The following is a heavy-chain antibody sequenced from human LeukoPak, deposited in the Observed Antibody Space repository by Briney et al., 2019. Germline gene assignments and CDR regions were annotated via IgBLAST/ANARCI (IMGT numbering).Heavy chain of an antibody. CDR1: GFTFSSYA. D-gene: IGHD3-10*01. V-gene: IGHV3-23*01. CDR3: AKDSYGSGSYSPDY. Sequence: PGGSLRLSCAASGFTFSSYAMTWVRQASGKGLEWVSAISDSGDSTYYADSVKGRFTISRDNSKNTLYLQMNSLRAEDTAVYYCAKDSYGSGSYSPDYWGQGTLVTVSS. J-gene: IGHJ4*02. CDR2: ISDSGDST.